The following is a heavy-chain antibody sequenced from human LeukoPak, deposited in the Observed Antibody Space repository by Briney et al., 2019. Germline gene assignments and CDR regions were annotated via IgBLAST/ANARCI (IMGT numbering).Heavy chain of an antibody. J-gene: IGHJ4*02. D-gene: IGHD6-13*01. CDR2: INQDGSKT. CDR1: GFTLSSYW. Sequence: GGSLRLSGAASGFTLSSYWMAWVRKAPGRGLEWVANINQDGSKTYFVDSVKGRFSISRDNTKNSLYLQMNSLRAEDTAVYYCARAIAAAGGYWGQGTLVTVSS. V-gene: IGHV3-7*01. CDR3: ARAIAAAGGY.